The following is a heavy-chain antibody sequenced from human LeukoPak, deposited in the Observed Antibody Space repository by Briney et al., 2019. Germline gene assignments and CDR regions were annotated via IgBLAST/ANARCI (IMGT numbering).Heavy chain of an antibody. V-gene: IGHV3-74*01. J-gene: IGHJ3*02. CDR3: ARDHGSDDAFDI. CDR2: INSDGSST. CDR1: GFTFSSYW. Sequence: QAGGSLRLSCAASGFTFSSYWMHWVRQAPGKGLVWVSRINSDGSSTSYADSVKGRFTMSRDNAKNTLYLQMNSLRAEDTAVYYCARDHGSDDAFDIWGQGTMVTVSS.